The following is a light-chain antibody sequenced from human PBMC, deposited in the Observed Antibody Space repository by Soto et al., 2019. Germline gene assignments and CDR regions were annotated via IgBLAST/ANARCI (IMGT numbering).Light chain of an antibody. Sequence: QSVLTQPPSVSGTPGHTVSISCSGSTSNLGGNTVNWYQQLPGTAPKLLIYTNNQRPSGVPDRFSGSKSGTSASLAISGLRSEDEADFYCAAWDDSRNAVVFGGGTKLTVL. V-gene: IGLV1-44*01. CDR3: AAWDDSRNAVV. J-gene: IGLJ2*01. CDR1: TSNLGGNT. CDR2: TNN.